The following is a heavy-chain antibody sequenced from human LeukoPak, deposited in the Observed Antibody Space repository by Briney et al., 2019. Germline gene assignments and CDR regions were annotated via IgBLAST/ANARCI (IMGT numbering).Heavy chain of an antibody. V-gene: IGHV3-74*01. J-gene: IGHJ4*02. CDR1: GFTFSSYW. CDR2: INSDGSST. CDR3: ARDQTYYDFWSGSFYYFDY. Sequence: PGGSLRLSCAASGFTFSSYWMHWVRQAPGKGLVWVSRINSDGSSTSYADSVKGRFTISRDNAKNTLYLQMNSLRAEDTAVYYCARDQTYYDFWSGSFYYFDYWGQGTLVTVSS. D-gene: IGHD3-3*01.